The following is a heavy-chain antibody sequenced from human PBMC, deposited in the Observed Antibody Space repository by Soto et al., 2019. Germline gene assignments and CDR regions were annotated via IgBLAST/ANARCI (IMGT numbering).Heavy chain of an antibody. J-gene: IGHJ6*02. Sequence: GASVKVSCKASGYTFTSYGISWVRQAPGQGLEWMGWISAYNGNTNYAQKLQGRVTMTTDTSTSTAYMELRSLRSDDTAVYYCARDTGGYVGYYYYGMDVWGQGTTVTVSS. V-gene: IGHV1-18*01. CDR1: GYTFTSYG. CDR2: ISAYNGNT. CDR3: ARDTGGYVGYYYYGMDV. D-gene: IGHD5-12*01.